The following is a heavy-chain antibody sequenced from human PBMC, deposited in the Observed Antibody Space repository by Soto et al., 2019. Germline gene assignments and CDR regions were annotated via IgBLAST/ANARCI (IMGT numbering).Heavy chain of an antibody. CDR2: ISAYNGNT. J-gene: IGHJ3*02. Sequence: ASVKVSCRASGYTFTSYGISWVRQAPGQGLEWMGWISAYNGNTNYAQKLQGRVTMTTDTSTSTAYMELRSLRSDDTAVYYCARVSKVERITMIVVVPPGAFDIWGQGTMVTVSS. CDR1: GYTFTSYG. CDR3: ARVSKVERITMIVVVPPGAFDI. D-gene: IGHD3-22*01. V-gene: IGHV1-18*01.